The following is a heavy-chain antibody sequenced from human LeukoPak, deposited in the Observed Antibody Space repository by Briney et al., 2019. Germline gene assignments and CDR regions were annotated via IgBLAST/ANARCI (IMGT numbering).Heavy chain of an antibody. Sequence: RRSLRLSCAASGFTFSSYAMHWVRQAPGKGLEWVAVISYDGSNKYYADSVKGRFTISRDNSKNTLYLQMNSLRAEDTAVYYCARDGLPTGEDFDYWGQGTLVTVSS. J-gene: IGHJ4*02. CDR3: ARDGLPTGEDFDY. V-gene: IGHV3-30-3*01. D-gene: IGHD7-27*01. CDR1: GFTFSSYA. CDR2: ISYDGSNK.